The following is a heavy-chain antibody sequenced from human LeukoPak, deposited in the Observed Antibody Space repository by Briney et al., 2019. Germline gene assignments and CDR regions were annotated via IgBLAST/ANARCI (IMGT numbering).Heavy chain of an antibody. J-gene: IGHJ4*02. Sequence: ASVKVSCKVSGYTLTELSMHWVRQAPGKGLEWMGGFDPEDGETIYAQKFQGRVTMTEDTSTDTAYMELSSLRSEDTAVYYCATVPHYDILTGYYNVLSAFDYWGQGTLVTVPS. D-gene: IGHD3-9*01. CDR3: ATVPHYDILTGYYNVLSAFDY. CDR2: FDPEDGET. V-gene: IGHV1-24*01. CDR1: GYTLTELS.